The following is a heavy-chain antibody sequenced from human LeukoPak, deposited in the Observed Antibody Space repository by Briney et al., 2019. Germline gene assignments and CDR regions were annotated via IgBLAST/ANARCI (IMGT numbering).Heavy chain of an antibody. CDR3: AGGPPEDTSSGY. CDR1: GYSLSTYD. J-gene: IGHJ4*02. V-gene: IGHV1-8*01. CDR2: MRPRKSDT. Sequence: GASVKVSCKASGYSLSTYDINWVRQAPGQGLEWLGWMRPRKSDTGYGRKFQDRVTLTWNISTDTAYMELSSLTPEDTAVYFCAGGPPEDTSSGYWGQGTLVTVSS. D-gene: IGHD3-22*01.